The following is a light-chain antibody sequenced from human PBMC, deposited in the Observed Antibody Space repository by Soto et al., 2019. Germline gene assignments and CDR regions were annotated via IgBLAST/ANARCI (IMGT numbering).Light chain of an antibody. CDR1: QSVSSN. J-gene: IGKJ4*01. V-gene: IGKV3D-15*01. CDR3: QQYNNWPPLLT. CDR2: GAS. Sequence: EIVMTQSAATVSVCPGEIATLSCRASQSVSSNLAWYQQKPGQAPRLLIYGASARATGIPARFSGSGSGTEFTLTISSLQSEDFAVYYCQQYNNWPPLLTFGGGTKVEIK.